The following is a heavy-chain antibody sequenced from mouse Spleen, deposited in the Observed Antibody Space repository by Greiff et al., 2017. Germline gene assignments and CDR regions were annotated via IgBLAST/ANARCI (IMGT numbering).Heavy chain of an antibody. Sequence: VQLQQSGPGLVAPSQSLSITCTVSGFSLTSYGVDWVRQSPGKGLEWLGVIWGGGSTNYNSALKSRLSISKDNSKSQVFLKMNSLQTDDTAMYYCASSYYGSSYEAWFAYWGQGTLVTVSA. V-gene: IGHV2-6*01. CDR3: ASSYYGSSYEAWFAY. D-gene: IGHD1-1*01. J-gene: IGHJ3*01. CDR2: IWGGGST. CDR1: GFSLTSYG.